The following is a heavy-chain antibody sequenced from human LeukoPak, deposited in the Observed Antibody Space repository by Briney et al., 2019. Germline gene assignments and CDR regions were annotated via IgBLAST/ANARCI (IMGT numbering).Heavy chain of an antibody. CDR2: ISGSGGST. Sequence: GGSLRLSCAASGFTFSSYAMSWVRQAPGKGLEWVSAISGSGGSTYYADSVKGRFTISRDNSKNTLYLQMNSLRAEDTAVYYRAKAVKMAYSSSWYFDYWGQGTLVTVSS. CDR3: AKAVKMAYSSSWYFDY. V-gene: IGHV3-23*01. CDR1: GFTFSSYA. D-gene: IGHD6-13*01. J-gene: IGHJ4*02.